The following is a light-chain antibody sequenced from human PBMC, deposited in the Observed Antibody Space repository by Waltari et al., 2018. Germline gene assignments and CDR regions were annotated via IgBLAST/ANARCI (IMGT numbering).Light chain of an antibody. J-gene: IGLJ2*01. CDR1: SSNLGSNY. CDR3: AAWDDSLSGPV. V-gene: IGLV1-47*01. CDR2: SNN. Sequence: QSVLTQPPSASGTPGQRVTISCSGTSSNLGSNYVSWYQQLPGTAPKLLIYSNNQGPSGVPVRFSGSKSGTSASLAISGLRSEDEADYYCAAWDDSLSGPVFGGGTKLTVL.